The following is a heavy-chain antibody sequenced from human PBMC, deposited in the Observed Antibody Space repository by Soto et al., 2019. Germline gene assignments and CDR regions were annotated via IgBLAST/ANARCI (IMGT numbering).Heavy chain of an antibody. CDR1: GGSISSGGYY. Sequence: PSETLSLTCTVSGGSISSGGYYWSWIRQHPGKGLEWIGYIYYSGSTYYNPSLKSRVTMSVDTSKNQFSLKLSSVTAADTAVYYCARDRGLGVATTGFDYWGQGTLVTVSS. D-gene: IGHD5-12*01. V-gene: IGHV4-31*03. CDR3: ARDRGLGVATTGFDY. J-gene: IGHJ4*02. CDR2: IYYSGST.